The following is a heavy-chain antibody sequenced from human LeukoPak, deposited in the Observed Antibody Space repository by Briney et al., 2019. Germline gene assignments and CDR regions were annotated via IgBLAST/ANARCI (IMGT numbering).Heavy chain of an antibody. CDR3: AKTDWGLSGGNEFDY. V-gene: IGHV3-23*01. CDR1: GFTLRSYD. Sequence: GGSLRLSCAASGFTLRSYDMSWVRQAPGKGLEWVAATSGSGVNSYYADSVKGRFTISRDNSKNTLYLQMNSLRAEDTAVYYCAKTDWGLSGGNEFDYWGQGTLVTVSS. J-gene: IGHJ4*02. CDR2: TSGSGVNS. D-gene: IGHD4-23*01.